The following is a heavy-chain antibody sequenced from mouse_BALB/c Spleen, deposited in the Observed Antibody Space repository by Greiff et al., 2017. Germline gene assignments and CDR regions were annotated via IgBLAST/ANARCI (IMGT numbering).Heavy chain of an antibody. CDR1: GFSLTSYD. J-gene: IGHJ2*01. D-gene: IGHD2-3*01. V-gene: IGHV2-9-2*01. CDR2: IWTGGGT. Sequence: QVQLMESGPGLVAPSQSLSITCTVSGFSLTSYDISWIRQPPGKGLEWLGVIWTGGGTNYNSAFMSRLSISKDNSKSQVFLKMNSLQTDDTAIYYCVRVQDGYYVGYYFDYWGQGTTLTVSS. CDR3: VRVQDGYYVGYYFDY.